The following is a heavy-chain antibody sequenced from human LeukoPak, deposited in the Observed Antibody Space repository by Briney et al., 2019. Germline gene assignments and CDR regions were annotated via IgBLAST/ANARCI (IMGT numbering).Heavy chain of an antibody. Sequence: SETLSLTCAVSGGSISSGGYSWSWIRQPPGKGLEWIGEINHSGSTNYNPFLKSRVTISVDTSKNQFSLKLSSVTAADTAVYYCARDNEGLNYWGQGTLVTVSS. D-gene: IGHD1-1*01. CDR2: INHSGST. CDR1: GGSISSGGYS. J-gene: IGHJ4*02. CDR3: ARDNEGLNY. V-gene: IGHV4-34*01.